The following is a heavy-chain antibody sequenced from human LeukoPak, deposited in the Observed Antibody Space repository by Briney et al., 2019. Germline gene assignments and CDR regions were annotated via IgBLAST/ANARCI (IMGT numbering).Heavy chain of an antibody. J-gene: IGHJ4*02. CDR3: ALSVITAWSFDY. D-gene: IGHD1-14*01. V-gene: IGHV3-30*02. Sequence: PGGSLRLSCAASGFTFSSYGMHWVRQAPGKGLEWVAFIRYDGSNKYYADSVKGRFTISRDNSKNTLYLQMNSLRAEDTAVYYCALSVITAWSFDYWGQGTLVTVSS. CDR1: GFTFSSYG. CDR2: IRYDGSNK.